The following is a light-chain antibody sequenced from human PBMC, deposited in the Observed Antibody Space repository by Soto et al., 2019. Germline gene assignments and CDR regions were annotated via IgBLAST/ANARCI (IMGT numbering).Light chain of an antibody. Sequence: QSALTQPPPVSGSPGQSVAISCTGTSSDVGGSNGVSWYQQPPGTAPKLMIYDVSNRPSGVPDRFSGSKSGNTASLTISGLQAEDEGDYYCSSYTSSSTYVFGTGTQLTVL. CDR2: DVS. CDR3: SSYTSSSTYV. CDR1: SSDVGGSNG. J-gene: IGLJ1*01. V-gene: IGLV2-18*02.